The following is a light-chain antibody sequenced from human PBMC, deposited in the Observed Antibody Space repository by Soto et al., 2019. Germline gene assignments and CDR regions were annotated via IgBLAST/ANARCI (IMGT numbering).Light chain of an antibody. V-gene: IGKV1-5*01. J-gene: IGKJ1*01. CDR1: QTISGW. CDR2: DAS. Sequence: DIQMTQSPFTLSAPVGDRVTITCRASQTISGWLAWYQQIPGKAPKLLIYDASNLESGVPSRFSGSGSGTEFTLTISSLQPDDFATYYCQQYNSYSWTFGQGTKV. CDR3: QQYNSYSWT.